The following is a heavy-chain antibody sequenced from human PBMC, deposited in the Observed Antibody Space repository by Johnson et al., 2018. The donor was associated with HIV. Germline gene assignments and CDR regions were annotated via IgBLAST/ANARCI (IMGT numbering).Heavy chain of an antibody. D-gene: IGHD6-13*01. CDR3: AKDINAGGSRGNAAFDI. CDR1: GFTFSSYW. Sequence: VQLVESGGDLVQPGGSLRLSCAASGFTFSSYWMSWVRQAPGKGLEWVANIRQDGSEKYYVDSVKGRFTISRDNAKNSLYLQMNSLRAEDTALYYCAKDINAGGSRGNAAFDIWGQGTMVTVSS. J-gene: IGHJ3*02. V-gene: IGHV3-7*03. CDR2: IRQDGSEK.